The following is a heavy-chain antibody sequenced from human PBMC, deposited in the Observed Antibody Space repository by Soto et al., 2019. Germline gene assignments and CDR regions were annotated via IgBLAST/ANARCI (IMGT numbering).Heavy chain of an antibody. CDR3: ARGPPFP. J-gene: IGHJ5*02. Sequence: PSETLSLTCSVSGDAISNSYWDGVRRPQGKGLVWVGCLSYIGSTNYGPSLKSRVTISVDTSKNQFSLKLSSVTAADTAVYYCARGPPFPWGQGALVTVS. CDR1: GDAISNSY. CDR2: LSYIGST. V-gene: IGHV4-59*12.